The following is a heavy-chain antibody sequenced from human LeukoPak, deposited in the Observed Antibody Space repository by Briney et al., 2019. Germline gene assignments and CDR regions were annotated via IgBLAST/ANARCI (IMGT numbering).Heavy chain of an antibody. Sequence: GGSLRLSCAASGFTFSSYAMHWVRQAPGKGLEYVSAISSSGDSRFYANSVKGRFTISRDNSKNTLYLQMNSLRAEDTAVYYCARSRGLEMFDYWGQGTLVTVSS. CDR3: ARSRGLEMFDY. CDR2: ISSSGDSR. D-gene: IGHD3-16*01. V-gene: IGHV3-64*01. J-gene: IGHJ4*02. CDR1: GFTFSSYA.